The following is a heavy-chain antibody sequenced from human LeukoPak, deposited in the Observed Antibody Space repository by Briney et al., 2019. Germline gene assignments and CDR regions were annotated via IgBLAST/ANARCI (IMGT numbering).Heavy chain of an antibody. Sequence: GASVKVSCKASGYTFTGYYMHWVRQARGQGLEWMGWINPNSGGTNYAQKFQGRVTMTRDTSISTAYMELSRLRSDDTAVYYCARAANYDSSGYQDYWGQGTLVTVSS. J-gene: IGHJ4*02. V-gene: IGHV1-2*02. CDR3: ARAANYDSSGYQDY. CDR2: INPNSGGT. D-gene: IGHD3-22*01. CDR1: GYTFTGYY.